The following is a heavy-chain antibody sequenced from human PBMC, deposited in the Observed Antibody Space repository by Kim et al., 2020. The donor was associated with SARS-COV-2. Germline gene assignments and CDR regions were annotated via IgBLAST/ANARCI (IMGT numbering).Heavy chain of an antibody. Sequence: YYNPSRKSRVTISVDTSKNQFSLKLSSVTAADTAVYYCASNLDYGEGWGYWGQGTLVTVSS. V-gene: IGHV4-31*02. D-gene: IGHD4-17*01. J-gene: IGHJ4*02. CDR3: ASNLDYGEGWGY.